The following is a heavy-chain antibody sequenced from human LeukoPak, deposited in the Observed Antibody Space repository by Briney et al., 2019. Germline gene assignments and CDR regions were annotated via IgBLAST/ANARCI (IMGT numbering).Heavy chain of an antibody. Sequence: PGGSLRLSCAASGFSFSSYAMHWVRQAPGKGLEWVAVVASDGRDKHHVDPVKGRFIISRDNSKNTLYLQMNSLRADDTAVYYCARGLPSGSYYFDYWGQGTLVTVSS. V-gene: IGHV3-30*04. CDR3: ARGLPSGSYYFDY. CDR2: VASDGRDK. CDR1: GFSFSSYA. D-gene: IGHD1-26*01. J-gene: IGHJ4*02.